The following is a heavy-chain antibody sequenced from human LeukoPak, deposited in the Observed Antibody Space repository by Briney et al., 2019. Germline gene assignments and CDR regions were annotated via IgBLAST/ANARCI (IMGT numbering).Heavy chain of an antibody. CDR2: ISTYNGNT. CDR1: GYTFFTYG. V-gene: IGHV1-18*01. D-gene: IGHD4-23*01. Sequence: ASVEASCKASGYTFFTYGVTWVRQAPGQGLEWMGWISTYNGNTIAQKFQGRVTLTTDTSTSTAYMDLRSLKSDDTAVYYCARQYGDNSGSLDHWGQGTLVTVSS. CDR3: ARQYGDNSGSLDH. J-gene: IGHJ4*02.